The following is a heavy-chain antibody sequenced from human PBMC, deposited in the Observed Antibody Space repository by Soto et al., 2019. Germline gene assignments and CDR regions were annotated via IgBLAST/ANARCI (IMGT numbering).Heavy chain of an antibody. Sequence: PSETLSLTCAVYGGSFSGYYWSWIRQPPGKGLEWIGEINHSGSTNYNPSLKSRVTISVDTSKNQFSLKLSSVTAADTAVYYCATRADIVVVVAATTPPGSWFDPWGQGTLVTVSS. CDR3: ATRADIVVVVAATTPPGSWFDP. J-gene: IGHJ5*02. CDR1: GGSFSGYY. CDR2: INHSGST. D-gene: IGHD2-15*01. V-gene: IGHV4-34*01.